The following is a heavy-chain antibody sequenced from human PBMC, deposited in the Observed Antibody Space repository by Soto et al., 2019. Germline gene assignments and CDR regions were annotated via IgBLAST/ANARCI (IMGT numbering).Heavy chain of an antibody. V-gene: IGHV1-2*02. CDR2: INPQGGAP. D-gene: IGHD3-3*01. CDR1: GYTFSAYH. CDR3: ARALTFFRVVTTDYYYGMDV. J-gene: IGHJ6*02. Sequence: QEQLVQSGAEVKKPGSSVKVSCKASGYTFSAYHIHWVRQAPGQGLEWMGWINPQGGAPSYALSSQGRVTITSDTTISTAYMEVTSLRSDDTAVYYCARALTFFRVVTTDYYYGMDVWGQGTTVTVSS.